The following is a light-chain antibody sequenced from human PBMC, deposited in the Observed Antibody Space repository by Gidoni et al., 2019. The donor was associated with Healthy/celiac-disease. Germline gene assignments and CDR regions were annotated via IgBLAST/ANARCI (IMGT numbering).Light chain of an antibody. CDR1: QSISSW. Sequence: DIQMTQSPSTLSASVGYRVTITCRASQSISSWLAWYQQKPGKAPKLLIYKASSLESGVPSRFSGSGSGTEFTLTISSLHPDDFATYYCQQYNSSPFTFGPGTKVDIK. CDR2: KAS. CDR3: QQYNSSPFT. J-gene: IGKJ3*01. V-gene: IGKV1-5*03.